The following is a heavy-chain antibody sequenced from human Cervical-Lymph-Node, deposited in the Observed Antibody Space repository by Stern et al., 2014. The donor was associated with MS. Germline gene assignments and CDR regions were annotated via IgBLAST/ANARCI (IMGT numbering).Heavy chain of an antibody. Sequence: VQLVESGGGVVQPGRSLRLSCAASGFSFSRYAMPWVRQAPGKGLAWVALIWYDGSNPYYADSVTGRFTISRDNFKNTLYLQMNSLRAEDTAVYYCASAYSSSHYYFDYWGQGTLVTVSS. J-gene: IGHJ4*02. V-gene: IGHV3-33*01. D-gene: IGHD6-13*01. CDR3: ASAYSSSHYYFDY. CDR2: IWYDGSNP. CDR1: GFSFSRYA.